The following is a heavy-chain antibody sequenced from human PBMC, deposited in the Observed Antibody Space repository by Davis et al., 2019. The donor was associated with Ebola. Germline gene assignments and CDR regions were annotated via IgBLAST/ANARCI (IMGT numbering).Heavy chain of an antibody. Sequence: AASVKVSCKASGYTFSSYAISWARQAPGQGLEWMGGIIPIFGTANYAQKFQGRVTITADKSTSTAYMELSSLRSEDTAVYYCARGRNYDILTGPRNYYYYGMDVWGQGTTVTVSS. J-gene: IGHJ6*02. CDR1: GYTFSSYA. CDR2: IIPIFGTA. D-gene: IGHD3-9*01. CDR3: ARGRNYDILTGPRNYYYYGMDV. V-gene: IGHV1-69*06.